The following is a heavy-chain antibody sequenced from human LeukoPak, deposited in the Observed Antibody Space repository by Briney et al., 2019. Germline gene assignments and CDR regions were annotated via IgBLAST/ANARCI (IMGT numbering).Heavy chain of an antibody. J-gene: IGHJ2*01. D-gene: IGHD4-17*01. CDR3: AKLDYGDYGYFDL. CDR1: GFTFSSYA. Sequence: GGSLRLSCAASGFTFSSYAMSWVRQATGKGLEWVSAISGSGGSTYYADSVKGRFTISRDNSKNTLYLQMNSLRAEDTAVYYCAKLDYGDYGYFDLWGRGTLVTVSS. CDR2: ISGSGGST. V-gene: IGHV3-23*01.